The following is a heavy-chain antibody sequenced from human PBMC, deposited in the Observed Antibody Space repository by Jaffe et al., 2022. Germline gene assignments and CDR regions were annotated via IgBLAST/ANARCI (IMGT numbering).Heavy chain of an antibody. D-gene: IGHD2-8*02. CDR2: ISSSGGST. V-gene: IGHV3-23*01. Sequence: EVQLLESGGGLVQPGGSPRLSCAASGFTFSTYVMSWVRQAPGKGLEWVSSISSSGGSTYYADSVKGRFTISRDNSKNTVYLQMNSLRAEDTAVYYCAKQLGFCTGGVCRGTYYYYMDVWGKGTTVTVSS. J-gene: IGHJ6*03. CDR1: GFTFSTYV. CDR3: AKQLGFCTGGVCRGTYYYYMDV.